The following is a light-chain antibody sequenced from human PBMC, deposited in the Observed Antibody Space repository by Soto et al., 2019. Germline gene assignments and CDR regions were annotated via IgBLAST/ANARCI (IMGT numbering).Light chain of an antibody. CDR3: SSYTSSSDWV. J-gene: IGLJ1*01. V-gene: IGLV2-14*01. CDR2: EVS. Sequence: QSVLAQPASVSGSPGQSITISCTGTSSDVGGYNYVSWYQQHPGKAPKLIIYEVSNRPSGVSNRFSGSKSGNTAYLTISGLQAEDEAYYYCSSYTSSSDWVFGNGTKVTVL. CDR1: SSDVGGYNY.